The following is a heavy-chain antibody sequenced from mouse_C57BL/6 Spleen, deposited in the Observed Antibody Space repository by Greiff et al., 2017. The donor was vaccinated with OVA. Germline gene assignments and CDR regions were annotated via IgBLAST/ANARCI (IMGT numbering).Heavy chain of an antibody. Sequence: DVMLVESGGGLVQPGGSLKLSCAASGFTFSDYYMYWVRQTPEKRLEWVAYISNGGGSTYYPDTVKGRFTISRDNAKNTLYLQMSRLKSEDTAMYYCAVIDSSGYTYWGQGTLVTVSA. J-gene: IGHJ3*01. V-gene: IGHV5-12*01. CDR3: AVIDSSGYTY. CDR2: ISNGGGST. D-gene: IGHD3-2*02. CDR1: GFTFSDYY.